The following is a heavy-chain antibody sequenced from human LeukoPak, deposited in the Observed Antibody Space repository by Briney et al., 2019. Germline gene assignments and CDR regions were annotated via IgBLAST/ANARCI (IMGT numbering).Heavy chain of an antibody. CDR2: ISSSGSTI. CDR3: ANLDIVVVPAANPYGMDV. J-gene: IGHJ6*02. Sequence: GGSLRLSCAASGFTFSSYEMNWVREAPGKGLKWFSYISSSGSTIYYADSVKGRFTISRDNSKNSLYLQMNSLRAEDTAVYYCANLDIVVVPAANPYGMDVWGQGTTVTVSS. D-gene: IGHD2-2*01. V-gene: IGHV3-48*03. CDR1: GFTFSSYE.